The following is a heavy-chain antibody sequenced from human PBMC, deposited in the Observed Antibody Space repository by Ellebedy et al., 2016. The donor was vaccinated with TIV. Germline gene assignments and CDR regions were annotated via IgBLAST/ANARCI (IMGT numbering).Heavy chain of an antibody. D-gene: IGHD3-22*01. J-gene: IGHJ4*02. CDR3: AKGTSSGFDYDRVGSEY. V-gene: IGHV3-23*01. Sequence: GESLKISCSASGFTFTYFTMDWVRQAPGKGLEWVSVISGGGDSTYHADSVKGRFTITRDNSKNTLYLQMDRLRAEDTAVYYCAKGTSSGFDYDRVGSEYWGQGALVTISS. CDR1: GFTFTYFT. CDR2: ISGGGDST.